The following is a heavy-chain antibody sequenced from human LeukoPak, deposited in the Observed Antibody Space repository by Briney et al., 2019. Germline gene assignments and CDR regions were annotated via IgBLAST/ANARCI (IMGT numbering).Heavy chain of an antibody. J-gene: IGHJ4*02. CDR2: IYSGGNT. Sequence: PGGSLRLSCAASGFTVSINYMSWVRQAPGKGLEWVSVIYSGGNTYSADSVKGRFTISRDNSKNTVYLQMNSLRAEDTAVYYCARGETSSYDYWGQGTLVTVSS. V-gene: IGHV3-53*01. CDR3: ARGETSSYDY. CDR1: GFTVSINY. D-gene: IGHD2-2*01.